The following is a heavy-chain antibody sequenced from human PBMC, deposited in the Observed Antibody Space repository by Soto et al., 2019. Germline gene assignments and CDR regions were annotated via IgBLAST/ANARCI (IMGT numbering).Heavy chain of an antibody. CDR3: ARAVDTAMVSGLFDP. CDR1: GFTFSDYY. CDR2: ISSSSSYT. Sequence: GGSLRLSCAASGFTFSDYYMSWIRQAPGKGLEWVSYISSSSSYTNYADSVKGRFTISRDNAKNSLYLQMNSLRAEDTAVYYCARAVDTAMVSGLFDPWGQGTLVTVSS. D-gene: IGHD5-18*01. V-gene: IGHV3-11*06. J-gene: IGHJ5*02.